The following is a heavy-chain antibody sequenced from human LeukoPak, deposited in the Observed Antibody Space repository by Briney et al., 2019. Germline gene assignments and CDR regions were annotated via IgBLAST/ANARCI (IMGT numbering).Heavy chain of an antibody. J-gene: IGHJ5*02. V-gene: IGHV5-51*01. D-gene: IGHD1-26*01. Sequence: PGESLKISCKASGYIFSRYWIAWVRQVPGKGLEWMGIVYPGDSDTRYSPSFRGQVTISADTSISTTYLQWSSLKASDTAIYYCARHRGGYGNYEDWFDPWGQGTLVTVSS. CDR1: GYIFSRYW. CDR2: VYPGDSDT. CDR3: ARHRGGYGNYEDWFDP.